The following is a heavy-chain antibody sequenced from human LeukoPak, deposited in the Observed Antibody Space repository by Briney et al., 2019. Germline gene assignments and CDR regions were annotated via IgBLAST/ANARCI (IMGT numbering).Heavy chain of an antibody. CDR2: ISYDGSNK. CDR1: GFTFSSYG. D-gene: IGHD3-22*01. V-gene: IGHV3-30*03. CDR3: ARVGSGYYYYYYGMDV. J-gene: IGHJ6*02. Sequence: GRSLRLSCAASGFTFSSYGMHWVRQAPGKGLEWVAVISYDGSNKYYADSVKGRFTISRDNSKSTLYLQMNSLRAEDTAVYYCARVGSGYYYYYYGMDVWGQGTTVTVSS.